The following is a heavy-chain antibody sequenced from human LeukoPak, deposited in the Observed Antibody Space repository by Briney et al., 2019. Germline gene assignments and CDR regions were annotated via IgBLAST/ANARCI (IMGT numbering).Heavy chain of an antibody. J-gene: IGHJ6*02. CDR1: GFTFSSYS. CDR2: ISSSSSYI. CDR3: ARGRHGFGELGYGMDV. D-gene: IGHD3-10*01. Sequence: GGSLGLSCAASGFTFSSYSMNWVRQAPGKGLEWVSSISSSSSYIYCADSVKGRFTISRDNAKNSLYLQMNSLRAEDTAVFYCARGRHGFGELGYGMDVWGQGTTVSVSS. V-gene: IGHV3-21*01.